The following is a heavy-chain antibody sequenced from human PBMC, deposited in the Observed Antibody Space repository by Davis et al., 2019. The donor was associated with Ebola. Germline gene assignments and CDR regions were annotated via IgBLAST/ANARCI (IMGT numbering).Heavy chain of an antibody. V-gene: IGHV1-18*01. Sequence: ASVKVSCKASGYTFTSYGISWVRQAPGQGLEWMGWISAYNGNTNYAQKLQGRVTMTTDTSTSTAYMELGSLRAEDTAVYYCARDIIWAAAGTVGNNWFDPWGQGTLVTVSS. CDR1: GYTFTSYG. D-gene: IGHD6-13*01. J-gene: IGHJ5*02. CDR3: ARDIIWAAAGTVGNNWFDP. CDR2: ISAYNGNT.